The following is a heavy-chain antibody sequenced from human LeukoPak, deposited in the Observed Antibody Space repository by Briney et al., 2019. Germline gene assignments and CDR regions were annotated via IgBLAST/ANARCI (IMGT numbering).Heavy chain of an antibody. Sequence: PRRSLRLSCAASGFTFDDYAMHWVRQAPGKGLEWVSGISWNSGSIGYADSVKGRFTISRVNAKNSLYLQMNSLRAEDTALYYCAKDMESYYYDSSGPIWFDPWGQGTLVTVSS. D-gene: IGHD3-22*01. J-gene: IGHJ5*02. CDR2: ISWNSGSI. CDR3: AKDMESYYYDSSGPIWFDP. CDR1: GFTFDDYA. V-gene: IGHV3-9*01.